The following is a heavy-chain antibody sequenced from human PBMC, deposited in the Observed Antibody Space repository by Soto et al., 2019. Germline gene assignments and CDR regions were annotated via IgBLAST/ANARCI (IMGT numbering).Heavy chain of an antibody. D-gene: IGHD3-3*01. CDR1: GYGFTIYA. Sequence: ASPLVCWRSCGYGFTIYAMTCVRPGPGQGLEWMGWMNPNSGNTGYAQKFQGRVTMTRNTSISTAYMELSRLRSEDTAVYYCARGDPILGWFDPWGQGILVTVS. J-gene: IGHJ5*02. CDR3: ARGDPILGWFDP. V-gene: IGHV1-8*01. CDR2: MNPNSGNT.